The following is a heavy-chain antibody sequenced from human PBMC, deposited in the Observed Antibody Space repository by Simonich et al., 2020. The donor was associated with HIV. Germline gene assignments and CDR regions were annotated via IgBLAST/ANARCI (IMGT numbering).Heavy chain of an antibody. CDR1: GYTFTSYG. V-gene: IGHV1-18*01. CDR2: TRAYNGNT. J-gene: IGHJ3*02. D-gene: IGHD6-13*01. CDR3: ARDRGVAAPGVLAFDI. Sequence: QVQLVQSGAEVKKPGASVKVSCKASGYTFTSYGFSWVRQAPGQGLEWMGWTRAYNGNTKYEQKVQGRVTMTTDTSTSTAYMELRSLISDDTAVYYCARDRGVAAPGVLAFDIWGQGTMVTVSS.